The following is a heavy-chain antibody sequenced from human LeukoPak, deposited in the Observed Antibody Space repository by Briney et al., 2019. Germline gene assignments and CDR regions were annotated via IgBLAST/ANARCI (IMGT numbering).Heavy chain of an antibody. CDR3: AKGTIAMSGTSLDY. CDR1: GFTFSNSA. V-gene: IGHV3-23*01. Sequence: PGGSLRLSCAASGFTFSNSAMSWVRQAPGKGLEWVSTLSGSGITTYYADSVKGRFTISRDNSKNTLYLQMNSLRAEDTAVYYCAKGTIAMSGTSLDYWGQGTLVTVSS. D-gene: IGHD6-19*01. J-gene: IGHJ4*02. CDR2: LSGSGITT.